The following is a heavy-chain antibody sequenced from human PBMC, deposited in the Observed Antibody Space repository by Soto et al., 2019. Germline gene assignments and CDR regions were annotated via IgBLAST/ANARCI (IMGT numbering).Heavy chain of an antibody. CDR3: ARDNITGLFDY. D-gene: IGHD2-8*02. CDR1: GGSFSGYC. CDR2: INHSGST. V-gene: IGHV4-34*01. J-gene: IGHJ4*02. Sequence: SETLSLTCAVYGGSFSGYCWTWIRQPPGTGLEWIGEINHSGSTNYNPSLKSRVTISVDTSKNQFSLKLTSVTAADTAVYYCARDNITGLFDYWGQGTLVTVSS.